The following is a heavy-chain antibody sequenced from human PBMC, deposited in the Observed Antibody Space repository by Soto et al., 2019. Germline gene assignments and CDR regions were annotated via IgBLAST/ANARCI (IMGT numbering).Heavy chain of an antibody. V-gene: IGHV4-34*01. D-gene: IGHD4-17*01. CDR2: ISHSGST. J-gene: IGHJ6*02. CDR1: GGSFSGYY. CDR3: ARGATTVEHYYYYGMDV. Sequence: PSETLSLTCAFYGGSFSGYYWSWIRQPPGKGLEWIGEISHSGSTTYNPSLKSRVTISVDTSKNQFSLKLSSVTAADTAVYYCARGATTVEHYYYYGMDVWGQGTTVTVSS.